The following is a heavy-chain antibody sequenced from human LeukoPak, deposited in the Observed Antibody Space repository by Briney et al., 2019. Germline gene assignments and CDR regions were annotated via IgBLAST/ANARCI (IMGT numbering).Heavy chain of an antibody. D-gene: IGHD3-22*01. V-gene: IGHV3-11*01. J-gene: IGHJ1*01. CDR2: INHSGSTI. CDR3: ARDRDYYDSSGLQYFQH. Sequence: PGGSLRLSCAASGFTFSDYYMSWIRQAPGKGLEWISYINHSGSTIYYADSVKGRFTISRDNAKNSLYLQMNSLRAEDTAVYYCARDRDYYDSSGLQYFQHWGQGTLVTVSS. CDR1: GFTFSDYY.